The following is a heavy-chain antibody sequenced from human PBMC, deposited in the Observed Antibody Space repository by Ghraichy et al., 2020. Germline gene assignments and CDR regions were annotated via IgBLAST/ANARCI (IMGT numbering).Heavy chain of an antibody. CDR2: ITWNSGYI. D-gene: IGHD1-26*01. CDR1: GFTFDDYA. V-gene: IGHV3-9*01. J-gene: IGHJ4*02. CDR3: AKDPLSGSYYGYFEY. Sequence: LSLTCAASGFTFDDYAMHWVRQAPEKGLEWVSAITWNSGYIVYADSVKGRFTISRDNAKNSVYLQMNSLRAEDTAFYYCAKDPLSGSYYGYFEYWGQGTLVTVSS.